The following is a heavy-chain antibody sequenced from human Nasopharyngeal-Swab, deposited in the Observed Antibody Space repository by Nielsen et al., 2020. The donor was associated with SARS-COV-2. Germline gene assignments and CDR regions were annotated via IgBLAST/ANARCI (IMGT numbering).Heavy chain of an antibody. CDR3: ARDPTPTGASVLYYYYGMDV. CDR2: INPSGGST. D-gene: IGHD4/OR15-4a*01. Sequence: WVRQAPGQGLEWMGIINPSGGSTSYAQKFQGRVTMTRDTSTSTVYMELSSLRSEDTAVYYCARDPTPTGASVLYYYYGMDVWGQGTTVTVSS. J-gene: IGHJ6*02. V-gene: IGHV1-46*01.